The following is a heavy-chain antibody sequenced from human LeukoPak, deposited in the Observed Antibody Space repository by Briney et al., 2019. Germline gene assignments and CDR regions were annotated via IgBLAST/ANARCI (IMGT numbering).Heavy chain of an antibody. D-gene: IGHD1-26*01. CDR1: GGSISSSSYY. CDR3: ARGAQGGHPDS. CDR2: IYYSGST. Sequence: PSETLSLTCTVSGGSISSSSYYWGWIRQPPGKGLEWIGSIYYSGSTYYNPSLKSRVTISVDTSKNQFSLKLSSVTAADTAVYYCARGAQGGHPDSWGQGTLVTVSS. V-gene: IGHV4-39*01. J-gene: IGHJ5*01.